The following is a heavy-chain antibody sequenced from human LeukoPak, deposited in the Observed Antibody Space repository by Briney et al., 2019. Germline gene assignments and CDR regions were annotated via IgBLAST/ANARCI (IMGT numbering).Heavy chain of an antibody. Sequence: SETLSLTCTVSGGSISSYYWSWIRQPPGKGLEWIGYIYYSGSTNYNPSLKGRVTISVDTSKNQFSLKLSSVTAADTAVYYCAKTEAYYYDSSGYYFDYWGQGTLVTVSS. CDR2: IYYSGST. CDR1: GGSISSYY. J-gene: IGHJ4*02. D-gene: IGHD3-22*01. V-gene: IGHV4-59*08. CDR3: AKTEAYYYDSSGYYFDY.